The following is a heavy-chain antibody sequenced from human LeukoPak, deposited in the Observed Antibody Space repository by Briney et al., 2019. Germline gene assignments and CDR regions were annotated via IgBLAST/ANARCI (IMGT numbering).Heavy chain of an antibody. D-gene: IGHD1-7*01. Sequence: GESLTLSCAASGFPFTSYWKRWVRQVPGKAPVCVSQINVDGSITRYSDAVKGRFIIYRDNAKNALELEMNSLTVDDTGVYYCARGTWYLDVWGRGTMVTVSS. CDR3: ARGTWYLDV. J-gene: IGHJ2*01. CDR2: INVDGSIT. CDR1: GFPFTSYW. V-gene: IGHV3-74*01.